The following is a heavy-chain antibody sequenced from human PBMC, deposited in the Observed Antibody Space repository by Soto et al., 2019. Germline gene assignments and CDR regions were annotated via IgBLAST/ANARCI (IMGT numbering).Heavy chain of an antibody. J-gene: IGHJ4*02. CDR2: IYWNGDE. Sequence: QITLKESGPTLVKPTQTLTLTCTFSGFSLFTNGVGVGWIRQPPGKALECLALIYWNGDERDSPLLKNRLTITKDTTKNQVVLTVTDTDPVDTATYYCVHSADYGDRPICDYWGQGTLVTVSS. CDR3: VHSADYGDRPICDY. CDR1: GFSLFTNGVG. D-gene: IGHD4-17*01. V-gene: IGHV2-5*01.